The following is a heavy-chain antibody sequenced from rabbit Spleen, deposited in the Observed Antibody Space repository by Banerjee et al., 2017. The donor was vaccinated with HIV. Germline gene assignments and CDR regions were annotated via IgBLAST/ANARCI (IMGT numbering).Heavy chain of an antibody. Sequence: QEQLVESGGGLVQPEGSLTLTCKASGFSFSDRDVMCWVRQAPGKGLEWIACINAATGKPVYATWAKGRFTISRTSSTTVTLRMTSLTAADRATYFCARVSESSGWGEDLWGQGTLVTVS. D-gene: IGHD4-1*01. CDR2: INAATGKP. V-gene: IGHV1S45*01. J-gene: IGHJ4*01. CDR1: GFSFSDRDV. CDR3: ARVSESSGWGEDL.